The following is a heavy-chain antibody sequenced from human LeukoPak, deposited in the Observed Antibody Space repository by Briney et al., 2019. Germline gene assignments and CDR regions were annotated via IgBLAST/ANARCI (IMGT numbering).Heavy chain of an antibody. J-gene: IGHJ5*02. CDR1: GYRFTSYW. CDR3: ARRGYYYDSRWFDP. CDR2: IYPGDSDT. D-gene: IGHD3-22*01. V-gene: IGHV5-51*01. Sequence: GESLKISCKGSGYRFTSYWIGWVRQMPGKSLEWMGIIYPGDSDTRYRPSFHDQVTISADNSVRTAYLQWSSLKASDNAMYYCARRGYYYDSRWFDPWGQGTLVTVSS.